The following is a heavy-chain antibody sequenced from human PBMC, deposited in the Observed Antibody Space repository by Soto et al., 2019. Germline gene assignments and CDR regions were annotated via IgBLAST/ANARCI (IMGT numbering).Heavy chain of an antibody. D-gene: IGHD4-4*01. J-gene: IGHJ4*02. CDR1: GFTVSNSY. CDR2: IYSGGST. CDR3: GRGVSIYNYFDY. Sequence: QPGGYLRLSCAASGFTVSNSYMSWVRQVPGKGLEWVSVIYSGGSTYYADSVKDRFTISRDNSKNTLYLQMSSLRAEDTAVYYCGRGVSIYNYFDYWGQGA. V-gene: IGHV3-66*01.